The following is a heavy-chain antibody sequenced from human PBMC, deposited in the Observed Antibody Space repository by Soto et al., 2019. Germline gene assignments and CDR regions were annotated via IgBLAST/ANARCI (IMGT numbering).Heavy chain of an antibody. V-gene: IGHV3-73*01. CDR3: TTLFTYYYDSSGYFVGYYYYGMDV. J-gene: IGHJ6*02. CDR1: GFTFSGSA. D-gene: IGHD3-22*01. Sequence: GGSLRLSCAASGFTFSGSAMHWVRQASGKGLEWFGRIRSKANSYATAYAASVKGRFTISRDDSKNTAYLQMNSLKTEDTAVYYCTTLFTYYYDSSGYFVGYYYYGMDVWGQGTTVTVSS. CDR2: IRSKANSYAT.